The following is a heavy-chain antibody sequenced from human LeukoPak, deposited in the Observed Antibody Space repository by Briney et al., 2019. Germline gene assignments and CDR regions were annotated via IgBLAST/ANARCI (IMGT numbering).Heavy chain of an antibody. J-gene: IGHJ4*02. V-gene: IGHV3-74*03. D-gene: IGHD3-22*01. CDR2: INADGSST. CDR1: GFTFTSYW. CDR3: ASGDSSGYYIGG. Sequence: GGSLRLSCAASGFTFTSYWMHWVRQAPGKGLVWVSRINADGSSTKYADSVKGRFTISRDNAMTTLYLQMNSLRAEDTAVYYCASGDSSGYYIGGWGQGTLVTVSS.